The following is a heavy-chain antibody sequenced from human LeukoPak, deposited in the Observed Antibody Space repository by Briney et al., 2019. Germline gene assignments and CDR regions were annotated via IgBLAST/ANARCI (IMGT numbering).Heavy chain of an antibody. Sequence: ETLSLTCAVYGGSFSNYFWNWIRQPPGKGLEWIAEIHHTGHINYNPSFKSRVTISVDTSKNQFSLKLSSVTAADTAVYYCARRRYYGSGRIDVPRMYYYYYYMDVWGKGTTVTISS. CDR1: GGSFSNYF. V-gene: IGHV4-34*01. CDR3: ARRRYYGSGRIDVPRMYYYYYYMDV. J-gene: IGHJ6*03. CDR2: IHHTGHI. D-gene: IGHD3-10*01.